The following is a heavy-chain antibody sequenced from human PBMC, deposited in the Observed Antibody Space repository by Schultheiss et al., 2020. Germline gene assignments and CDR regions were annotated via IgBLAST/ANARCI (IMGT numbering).Heavy chain of an antibody. Sequence: GGSLRLSCAASGFNVTGFMTWVRQAPGKGLECVSVMYGGGSTYYADSVKGRFTFSRDTSKNTLYLQMNSLRAEDTAVYYCARRASVGATYWGQGTLVTVSS. CDR1: GFNVTGF. CDR2: MYGGGST. J-gene: IGHJ4*02. D-gene: IGHD1-26*01. V-gene: IGHV3-53*01. CDR3: ARRASVGATY.